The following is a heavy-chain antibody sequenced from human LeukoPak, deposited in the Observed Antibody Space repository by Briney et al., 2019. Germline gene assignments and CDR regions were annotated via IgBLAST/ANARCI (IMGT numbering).Heavy chain of an antibody. Sequence: ASVKVSRKASGYTFTGYYMHWVRQAPGQGLEWMGWINPNSGGANYAQKFQGRVTMTRDTSISTAYMELSRLRSDDTAVYYCARQLAVADLYYYGMDVWGQGTTVTVSS. D-gene: IGHD6-19*01. CDR1: GYTFTGYY. V-gene: IGHV1-2*02. CDR2: INPNSGGA. CDR3: ARQLAVADLYYYGMDV. J-gene: IGHJ6*02.